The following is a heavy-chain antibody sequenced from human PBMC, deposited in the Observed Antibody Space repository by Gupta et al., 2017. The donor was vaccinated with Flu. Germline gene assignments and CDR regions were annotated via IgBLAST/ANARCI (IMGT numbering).Heavy chain of an antibody. CDR1: A. J-gene: IGHJ4*02. CDR3: AAGSRYNSGWYDGYFDK. CDR2: IVVGSGYA. D-gene: IGHD6-19*01. Sequence: AVQWVRQARGQRLEWIGWIVVGSGYANYAQKFQERVTISRDMSTSTVYMELSDLRSEDRAVYYCAAGSRYNSGWYDGYFDKCGQVTLVTVSS. V-gene: IGHV1-58*01.